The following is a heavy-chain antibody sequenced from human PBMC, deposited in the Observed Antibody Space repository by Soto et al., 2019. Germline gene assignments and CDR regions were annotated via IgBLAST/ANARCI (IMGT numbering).Heavy chain of an antibody. CDR1: GVTFSSYA. D-gene: IGHD2-15*01. V-gene: IGHV1-69*13. CDR2: IIPVFGKP. Sequence: RASVKVSCKASGVTFSSYAITWVRQAPGQGLEWMGGIIPVFGKPNYAQKFQGRVTITADESTSTAYMELSSLRSEDTAVYYCARDVIAVVVSATRAEGRFDPWGQGTLVTVS. CDR3: ARDVIAVVVSATRAEGRFDP. J-gene: IGHJ5*02.